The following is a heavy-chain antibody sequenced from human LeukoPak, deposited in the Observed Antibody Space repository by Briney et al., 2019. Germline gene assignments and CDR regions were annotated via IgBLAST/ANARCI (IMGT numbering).Heavy chain of an antibody. CDR2: INGSGDST. CDR1: GFTFNNYA. D-gene: IGHD2-2*01. V-gene: IGHV3-23*01. CDR3: VPRHCSGNTCYPGFDY. Sequence: GGSLRLSCAASGFTFNNYAITWVRQAPGKGLEWISEINGSGDSTYYADSVKGRFTVSRDNPKNTVYLQMNSLRVKDTAIYHCVPRHCSGNTCYPGFDYWGQGALVTVSS. J-gene: IGHJ4*02.